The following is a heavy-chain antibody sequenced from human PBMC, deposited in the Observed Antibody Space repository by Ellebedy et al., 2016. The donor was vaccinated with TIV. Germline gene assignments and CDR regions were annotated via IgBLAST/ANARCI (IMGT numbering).Heavy chain of an antibody. CDR3: ARYDGGSAYFDY. D-gene: IGHD2-15*01. J-gene: IGHJ4*02. CDR1: GGSISNYY. V-gene: IGHV4-4*07. Sequence: MPSETLSLTCTVSGGSISNYYWSWIRQPAGKGLEWIGRFYSSGSTNYNPSLASRLTMSIETSKNQFSLKLSSVTAADTAVYYCARYDGGSAYFDYWGQGTLVTVSS. CDR2: FYSSGST.